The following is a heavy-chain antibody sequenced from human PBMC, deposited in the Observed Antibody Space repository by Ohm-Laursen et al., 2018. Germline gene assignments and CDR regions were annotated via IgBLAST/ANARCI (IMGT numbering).Heavy chain of an antibody. CDR2: ISYNSINI. CDR3: VKDYGGTFYYFDY. V-gene: IGHV3-9*01. Sequence: SSLRLSCTASGFNFDDHAMHWVRQAPGKGLEWVSGISYNSINIAYADSVKGRFTISKDNAKDSLYLQMNSLRPEDTALYYCVKDYGGTFYYFDYWGQGTLVTVSS. CDR1: GFNFDDHA. D-gene: IGHD4-23*01. J-gene: IGHJ4*02.